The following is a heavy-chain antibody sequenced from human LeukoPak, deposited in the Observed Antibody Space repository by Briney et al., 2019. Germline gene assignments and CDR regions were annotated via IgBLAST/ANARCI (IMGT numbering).Heavy chain of an antibody. J-gene: IGHJ4*02. D-gene: IGHD1-26*01. CDR1: GFTFDDYA. V-gene: IGHV3-9*01. CDR3: AKTHSGSYYSFDY. CDR2: ISWNSGSI. Sequence: PGRSLRLSCAAPGFTFDDYAMHWVRQAPGKGLEWVSGISWNSGSIGYADSVKGRFTISRDNAKNSLYLQMNSLRAEDTALYYCAKTHSGSYYSFDYWGQGTLVTVSS.